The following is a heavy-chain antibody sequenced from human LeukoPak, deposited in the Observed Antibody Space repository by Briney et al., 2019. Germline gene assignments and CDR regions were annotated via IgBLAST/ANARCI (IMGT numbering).Heavy chain of an antibody. CDR1: GYSISSGYY. D-gene: IGHD2-15*01. J-gene: IGHJ6*03. Sequence: SETLSLTCTVSGYSISSGYYWGWIRQPPGKGLEWIGSIYHSGSTYYNPSLKSRVTMSVDTSKNQFSLKLSSVTAADTAVYYCARQSSGTYCSGGSCYWNKGGYYYMDVWGKGTTVTISS. CDR2: IYHSGST. V-gene: IGHV4-38-2*02. CDR3: ARQSSGTYCSGGSCYWNKGGYYYMDV.